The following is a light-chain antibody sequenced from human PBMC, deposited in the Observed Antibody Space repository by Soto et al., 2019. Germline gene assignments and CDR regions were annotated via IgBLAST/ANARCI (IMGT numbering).Light chain of an antibody. V-gene: IGKV3-11*01. CDR3: QERSYWPRGT. J-gene: IGKJ4*01. Sequence: EIVLTQSPATLSLSPGEGATLSCRASQNVSRFLAWYQRRPGQAPRLLIYDASKRATGIPARFSGSGSGTDFTLIVSSLEPEDFAVYYCQERSYWPRGTFGGGTKVEIK. CDR2: DAS. CDR1: QNVSRF.